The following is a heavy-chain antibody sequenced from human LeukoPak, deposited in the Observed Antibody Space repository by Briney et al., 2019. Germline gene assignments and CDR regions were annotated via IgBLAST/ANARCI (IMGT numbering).Heavy chain of an antibody. J-gene: IGHJ5*02. CDR2: INSDGSST. CDR1: GFTFSSYW. Sequence: PGGSLRLSCAASGFTFSSYWMHWVRQAPGKGLVWVSRINSDGSSTSYADSVKGRFTISRDNAKNSLYLQMNSLRAEDTALYHCARVGGGYGELYSWFDPWGQGTLVTVSS. V-gene: IGHV3-74*01. CDR3: ARVGGGYGELYSWFDP. D-gene: IGHD5-12*01.